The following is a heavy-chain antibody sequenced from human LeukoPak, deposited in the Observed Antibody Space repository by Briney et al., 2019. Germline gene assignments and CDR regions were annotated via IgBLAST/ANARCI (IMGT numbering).Heavy chain of an antibody. Sequence: GGSLRLSCVASGFTVRRNVMSWVRRAPGKGLEWVSLIYSDDRAFYADSVKGRFTISRNNSKNTLFLQMSSLKPEDTAIYYCARDLAGFQEPRYYYYMDVWGKGTTVTVSS. CDR2: IYSDDRA. CDR3: ARDLAGFQEPRYYYYMDV. J-gene: IGHJ6*03. D-gene: IGHD1-14*01. CDR1: GFTVRRNV. V-gene: IGHV3-66*02.